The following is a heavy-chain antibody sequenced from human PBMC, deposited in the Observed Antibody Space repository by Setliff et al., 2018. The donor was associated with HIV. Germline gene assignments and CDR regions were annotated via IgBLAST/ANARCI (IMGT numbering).Heavy chain of an antibody. J-gene: IGHJ5*02. CDR3: VRDVYTSNWYLNWFDP. Sequence: GGSLRLSCAASGFTFSTYGMSWVRQAPGKGLEWVSAISGSGGSTYYADPVKGRFTISRDNAKKSLYLQMNSLRAEDTAVYYCVRDVYTSNWYLNWFDPWGQGTLVTVSS. D-gene: IGHD6-13*01. CDR1: GFTFSTYG. V-gene: IGHV3-23*01. CDR2: ISGSGGST.